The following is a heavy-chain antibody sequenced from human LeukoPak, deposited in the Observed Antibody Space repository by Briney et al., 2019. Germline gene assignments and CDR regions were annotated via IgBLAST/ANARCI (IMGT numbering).Heavy chain of an antibody. CDR1: GFSFSTDS. V-gene: IGHV3-48*01. CDR2: ISSNSATT. Sequence: GGSLRLSCAASGFSFSTDSMNWVRQVPGKGLEWISYISSNSATTHYADSVKGRFTISRDNAKNSLYLHMNSLRADDTAVYYCARDTRSLIDYWGQGTLVTVSS. D-gene: IGHD1-26*01. CDR3: ARDTRSLIDY. J-gene: IGHJ4*02.